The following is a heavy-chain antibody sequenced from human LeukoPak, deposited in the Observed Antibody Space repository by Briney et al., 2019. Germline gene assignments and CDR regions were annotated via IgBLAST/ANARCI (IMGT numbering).Heavy chain of an antibody. CDR1: GFSFSTDS. V-gene: IGHV3-48*01. CDR2: ISSNSATT. Sequence: GGSLRLSCAASGFSFSTDSMNWVRQVPGKGLEWISYISSNSATTHYADSVKGRFTISRDNAKNSLYLHMNSLRADDTAVYYCARDTRSLIDYWGQGTLVTVSS. D-gene: IGHD1-26*01. CDR3: ARDTRSLIDY. J-gene: IGHJ4*02.